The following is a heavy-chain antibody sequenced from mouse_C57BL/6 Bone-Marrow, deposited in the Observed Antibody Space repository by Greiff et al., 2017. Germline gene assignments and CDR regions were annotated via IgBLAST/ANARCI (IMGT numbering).Heavy chain of an antibody. CDR3: ARPPAYPYYAMDY. CDR2: ISSGSSTI. J-gene: IGHJ4*01. CDR1: GFTFSDYG. V-gene: IGHV5-17*01. D-gene: IGHD2-10*01. Sequence: EVKLVESGGGLVKPGGSLKLSCAASGFTFSDYGMHWVRQAPEKGLEWVAYISSGSSTIYYADTVKGRFTISRDNAKNTLFLQMTSLRSEDTAMYYCARPPAYPYYAMDYWGQGTSVTVSS.